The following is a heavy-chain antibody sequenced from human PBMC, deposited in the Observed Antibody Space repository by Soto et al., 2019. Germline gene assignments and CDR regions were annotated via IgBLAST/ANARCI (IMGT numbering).Heavy chain of an antibody. CDR1: GFTFSSYA. CDR3: ARAEGLGYYYYYGMDV. J-gene: IGHJ6*02. Sequence: QVQLVESGGGVVQPGRSLRLSCAASGFTFSSYAMHWVRQAPGKGLEWVAVISYDGSNKYYADSVKGRFTISRDNSKNTLYLQMNSLSAEDTAVYYCARAEGLGYYYYYGMDVWGQGTTVTVSS. CDR2: ISYDGSNK. V-gene: IGHV3-30-3*01. D-gene: IGHD3-16*01.